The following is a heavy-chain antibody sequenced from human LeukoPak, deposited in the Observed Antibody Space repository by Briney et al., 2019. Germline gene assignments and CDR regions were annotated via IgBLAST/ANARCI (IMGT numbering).Heavy chain of an antibody. CDR3: ARDILSYSYYMDI. V-gene: IGHV4-59*11. Sequence: SETLSLTCTVSGGSISSQYWSWIRQPPGNRLEWIGYIYYSGITNYNPSLKSRVTISVDTSKNQFSLKLSSVTAADTAVYYCARDILSYSYYMDIWGKGTTVTVSS. J-gene: IGHJ6*03. CDR2: IYYSGIT. CDR1: GGSISSQY. D-gene: IGHD3-10*01.